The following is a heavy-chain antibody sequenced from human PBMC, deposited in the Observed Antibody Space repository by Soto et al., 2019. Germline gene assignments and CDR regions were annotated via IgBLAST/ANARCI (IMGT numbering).Heavy chain of an antibody. CDR2: IYKSATT. D-gene: IGHD2-15*01. Sequence: QVQLLESGPGLVKPSQTLSLTCSVSGDSISTVDYFCAWVRQPPGQALEYIGYIYKSATTYYNPSFESRVAISLDTSTSQFSLTVTSLTAADTAVYFCARGRYCLTGRCFPNWFDSWGQGTLVTVSS. V-gene: IGHV4-30-4*01. CDR1: GDSISTVDYF. J-gene: IGHJ5*01. CDR3: ARGRYCLTGRCFPNWFDS.